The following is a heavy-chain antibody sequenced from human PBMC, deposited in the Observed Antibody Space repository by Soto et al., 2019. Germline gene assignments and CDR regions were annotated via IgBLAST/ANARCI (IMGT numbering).Heavy chain of an antibody. Sequence: AGSLRLSCVASGFTFSNSDISWVREAPETALEWVSGISGSGDRTYYADSVKARPTISRDNSKNTLYLQMNSLRGEDTAVYYCARDGRVSAANRAYYFDYWGQGTLVTVSS. CDR1: GFTFSNSD. CDR3: ARDGRVSAANRAYYFDY. CDR2: ISGSGDRT. J-gene: IGHJ4*02. V-gene: IGHV3-23*01. D-gene: IGHD2-2*01.